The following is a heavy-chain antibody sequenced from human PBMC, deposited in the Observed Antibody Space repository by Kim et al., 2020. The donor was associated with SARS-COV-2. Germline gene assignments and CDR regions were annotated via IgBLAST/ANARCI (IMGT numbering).Heavy chain of an antibody. CDR1: GGSISSGSYY. Sequence: SETLSLTCTVSGGSISSGSYYWSWIRQPAGKGLEWIGRIYTSGSTNYNPSLKSRVTISVDTSKNQFSLKLSSVTAADTAVYYCARASAYWVVRGLGAFDIWGQGTMVTVSS. CDR2: IYTSGST. V-gene: IGHV4-61*02. J-gene: IGHJ3*02. CDR3: ARASAYWVVRGLGAFDI. D-gene: IGHD3-10*01.